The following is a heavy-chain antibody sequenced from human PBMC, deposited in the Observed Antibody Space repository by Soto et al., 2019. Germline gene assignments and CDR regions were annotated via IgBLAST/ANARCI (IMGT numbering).Heavy chain of an antibody. CDR1: GITVSSNY. Sequence: EVQLVESGGGLVQPGGSLRLSCAASGITVSSNYMSWVRQAPGKGLEWVSVIYSGGSTYYADSVKGRFTISRDNSKNTLYLQMNRLRAEDTAVYDCARDFYYYGSGTMGGYFDYWGQGTLVTVSS. D-gene: IGHD3-10*01. CDR2: IYSGGST. V-gene: IGHV3-66*01. J-gene: IGHJ4*02. CDR3: ARDFYYYGSGTMGGYFDY.